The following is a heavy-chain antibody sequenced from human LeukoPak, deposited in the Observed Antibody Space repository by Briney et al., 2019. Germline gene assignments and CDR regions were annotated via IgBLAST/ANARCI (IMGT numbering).Heavy chain of an antibody. Sequence: SQTLSLTCTVSGGSISSYYWSWLRQPPGKGLEWIGYIYYSGSTNYNPSLKSRVTISVDTSKNQFSLKLSSVTAADTAVYYCARGPNIVVVTASYWYFDLWGRGTLVTVSS. CDR3: ARGPNIVVVTASYWYFDL. D-gene: IGHD2-21*02. V-gene: IGHV4-59*01. CDR2: IYYSGST. J-gene: IGHJ2*01. CDR1: GGSISSYY.